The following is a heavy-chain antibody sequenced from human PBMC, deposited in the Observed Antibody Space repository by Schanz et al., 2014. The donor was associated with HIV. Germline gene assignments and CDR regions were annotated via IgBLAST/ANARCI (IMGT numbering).Heavy chain of an antibody. D-gene: IGHD5-18*01. CDR2: IIPIFGTT. J-gene: IGHJ3*02. CDR3: ASGRFDTVIWWGDAFLI. V-gene: IGHV1-69*01. CDR1: GGTFSSYA. Sequence: QVQLVQSGAEVKKPWSSVKVSCKASGGTFSSYAISWVRQAPGQGLEWMGGIIPIFGTTNYAQKFQGRVTITADESTSTAYMELSSLRSEDTAVYYCASGRFDTVIWWGDAFLIWGRGTMVTVSS.